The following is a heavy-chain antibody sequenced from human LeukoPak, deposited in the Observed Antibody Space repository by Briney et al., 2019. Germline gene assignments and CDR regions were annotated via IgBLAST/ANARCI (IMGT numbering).Heavy chain of an antibody. CDR3: VRMSGSYYSFDY. CDR1: GYTFTFYD. D-gene: IGHD1-26*01. CDR2: MSPNSNTT. J-gene: IGHJ4*02. Sequence: ASVKVSCKASGYTFTFYDINWVRQATGQGLEWMGWMSPNSNTTGYAQKFQGRVTITSNTSIDTAYMELSSLRSEDTAVYYCVRMSGSYYSFDYWGQGTLVTVSS. V-gene: IGHV1-8*01.